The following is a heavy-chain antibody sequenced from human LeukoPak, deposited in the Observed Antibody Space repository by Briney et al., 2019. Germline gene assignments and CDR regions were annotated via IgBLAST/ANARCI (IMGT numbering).Heavy chain of an antibody. V-gene: IGHV3-23*01. CDR1: GFTFSSYA. CDR3: AKAGYSYGYTSRKVDSPTLDY. Sequence: GGSLRLSCAASGFTFSSYAMSWVRQAPGKGLEWVSAISGSGGSTYYADSVKGRFTLSTDNSKNTLYLQRNSLRAADTAVYYCAKAGYSYGYTSRKVDSPTLDYWGQGTLVTVSS. D-gene: IGHD5-18*01. CDR2: ISGSGGST. J-gene: IGHJ4*02.